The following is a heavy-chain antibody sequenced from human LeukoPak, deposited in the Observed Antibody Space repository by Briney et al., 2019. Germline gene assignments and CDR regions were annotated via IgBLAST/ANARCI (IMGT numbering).Heavy chain of an antibody. V-gene: IGHV4-59*01. CDR3: ARALGSSSALGA. D-gene: IGHD6-13*01. CDR1: GGSISSYY. Sequence: PSETLSLTCTVSGGSISSYYWNWIRQPPGKGLEWMGYIYYSGSTNYNPSLKSRVTISVDTSKNQFSLKLSSVTAAATAVYYCARALGSSSALGAWGQGTLVTVSS. J-gene: IGHJ5*02. CDR2: IYYSGST.